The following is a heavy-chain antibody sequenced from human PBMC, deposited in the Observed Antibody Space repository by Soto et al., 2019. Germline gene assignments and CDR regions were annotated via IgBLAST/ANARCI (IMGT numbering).Heavy chain of an antibody. CDR2: INPSGVRA. Sequence: ASVKVSCKASGYTFTDYYIHWVRQAPGQGLEWMGVINPSGVRASYGPKFKGRVSMTTDTSTSTVYMELSSLRSDDTAVYYCARDLPTTTRASHNWGQGTLVTVSS. CDR1: GYTFTDYY. CDR3: ARDLPTTTRASHN. V-gene: IGHV1-46*01. J-gene: IGHJ4*02. D-gene: IGHD1-1*01.